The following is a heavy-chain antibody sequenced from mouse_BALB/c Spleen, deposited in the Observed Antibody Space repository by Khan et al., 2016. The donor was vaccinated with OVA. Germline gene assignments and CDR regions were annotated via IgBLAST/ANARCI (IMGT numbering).Heavy chain of an antibody. J-gene: IGHJ3*01. CDR2: IFPGTGTT. CDR3: ARDYFGNYEFAY. Sequence: QVQLQQSGAELVKPGASVKLSCKTSGYTFTNYWIQWVKQRPGQGLGWIGQIFPGTGTTYYNENFKAKATLTIDPSSSTAYMTLSSLTSEDSAVYFCARDYFGNYEFAYWGQGILVTVSA. D-gene: IGHD2-1*01. CDR1: GYTFTNYW. V-gene: IGHV1S132*01.